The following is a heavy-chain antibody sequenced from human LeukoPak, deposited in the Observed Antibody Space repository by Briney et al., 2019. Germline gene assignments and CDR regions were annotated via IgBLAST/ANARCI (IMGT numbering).Heavy chain of an antibody. CDR1: GGSISSYY. CDR2: IYYSGST. D-gene: IGHD6-19*01. J-gene: IGHJ6*03. Sequence: SETLSLTCTVSGGSISSYYWSWIRQPPGKGLEWIGYIYYSGSTNYNPSLKSRVTISVDTSKNQFSLKLSSVTAADTAVYYCARAPSIIAVAPFGYYYYMDVWGKGTTVTVSS. V-gene: IGHV4-59*01. CDR3: ARAPSIIAVAPFGYYYYMDV.